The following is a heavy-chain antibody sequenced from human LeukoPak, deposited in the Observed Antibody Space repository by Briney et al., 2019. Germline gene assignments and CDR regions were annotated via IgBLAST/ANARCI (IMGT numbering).Heavy chain of an antibody. CDR3: AREVPGIAAAGDDAFDI. CDR2: IYYSGST. V-gene: IGHV4-59*01. J-gene: IGHJ3*02. CDR1: GGSISSYY. Sequence: SETLSLTCTVSGGSISSYYWSWILQPPGKGLEWIGYIYYSGSTNYNPSLKSRVTISVDTSKNQFSLKLSSVTAADTAVYYCAREVPGIAAAGDDAFDIWGQGTMVTVSS. D-gene: IGHD6-13*01.